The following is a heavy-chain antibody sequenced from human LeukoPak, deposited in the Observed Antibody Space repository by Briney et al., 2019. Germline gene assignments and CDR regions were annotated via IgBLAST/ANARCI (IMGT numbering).Heavy chain of an antibody. CDR3: ARGPPYSSSWYGGAPFVY. CDR2: ISAYNGNT. J-gene: IGHJ4*02. CDR1: GYTFTSYG. V-gene: IGHV1-18*01. Sequence: ASVKVSCKASGYTFTSYGISWVRQAPGQGLEWMGWISAYNGNTNYAQKLQGRVTMTTDTSTSTAYMELRSLRSDDTAVYYCARGPPYSSSWYGGAPFVYWGQGTLVTVSS. D-gene: IGHD6-13*01.